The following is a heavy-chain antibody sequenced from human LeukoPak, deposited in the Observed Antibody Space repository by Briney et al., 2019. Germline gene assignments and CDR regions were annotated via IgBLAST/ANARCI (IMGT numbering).Heavy chain of an antibody. J-gene: IGHJ3*02. CDR2: IWYDGSNK. V-gene: IGHV3-33*01. D-gene: IGHD2-15*01. Sequence: GGSLRLSCAASGFTFSSYAMHWVRQAHGKGLEWVAVIWYDGSNKYYADPVKGRFTISRDNFKNTLYLQMNSLRAEDTAVYYCARDIGYCSGGSCFSDAFDIWGQGTIVTVSS. CDR1: GFTFSSYA. CDR3: ARDIGYCSGGSCFSDAFDI.